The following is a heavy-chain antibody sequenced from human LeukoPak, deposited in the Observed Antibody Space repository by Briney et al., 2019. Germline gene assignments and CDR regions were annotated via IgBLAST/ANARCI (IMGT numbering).Heavy chain of an antibody. Sequence: VSVKVSCKASGYTFTSYYMHWVRQAPGQGLEWMGIINPSGGSTSYAQKFQGRVTMTRDTSTSTVYMELSSLRSEDTAVYYCAREVEGYDAFDIWGQGTMVTVSS. CDR1: GYTFTSYY. V-gene: IGHV1-46*01. CDR3: AREVEGYDAFDI. J-gene: IGHJ3*02. D-gene: IGHD5-24*01. CDR2: INPSGGST.